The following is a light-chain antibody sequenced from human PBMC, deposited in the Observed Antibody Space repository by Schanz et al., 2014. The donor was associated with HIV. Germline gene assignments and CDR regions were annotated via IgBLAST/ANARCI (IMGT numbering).Light chain of an antibody. CDR2: GAS. CDR1: QSVKSNF. J-gene: IGKJ1*01. CDR3: QLYGTPPWT. Sequence: EIVLTQSPGTLSLSPGERGTLSCRASQSVKSNFIGWYQQKPGQAPRLLIYGASSRATGIPDRFSGSGSGTDFTLTISRVEPEDYVVYYCQLYGTPPWTFGQGTRV. V-gene: IGKV3-20*01.